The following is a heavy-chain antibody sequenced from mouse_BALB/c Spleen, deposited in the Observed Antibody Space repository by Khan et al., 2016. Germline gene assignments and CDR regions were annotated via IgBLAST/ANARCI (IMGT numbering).Heavy chain of an antibody. Sequence: EVQLQESGPGLVKPSQSLSLTCTVTGYSITSDYAWNWIRQFPGNKLEWMGYISYSGSTSYNPSLKSRISITRDTSKTQFFLQLNSVTTEDTATYYCARRYGSTFAYWGQGTLVTVSA. CDR1: GYSITSDYA. J-gene: IGHJ3*01. CDR2: ISYSGST. CDR3: ARRYGSTFAY. D-gene: IGHD1-1*01. V-gene: IGHV3-2*02.